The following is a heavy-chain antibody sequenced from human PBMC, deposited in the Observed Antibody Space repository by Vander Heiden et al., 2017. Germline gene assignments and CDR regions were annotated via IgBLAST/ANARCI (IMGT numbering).Heavy chain of an antibody. Sequence: EVQLVESGGGLVQPGGSLRLSCAASGFTFRTYCMPWVRRKAGEGLECEANMRNEGDQKYYVDCVMSLFTVNRGNAEYSQYLRMSGVGTGVTSGYSYGGNRNDHRRLDYWGQGTLVTVSS. J-gene: IGHJ4*02. CDR3: GGNRNDHRRLDY. D-gene: IGHD3-16*01. CDR2: MRNEGDQK. CDR1: GFTFRTYC. V-gene: IGHV3-7*01.